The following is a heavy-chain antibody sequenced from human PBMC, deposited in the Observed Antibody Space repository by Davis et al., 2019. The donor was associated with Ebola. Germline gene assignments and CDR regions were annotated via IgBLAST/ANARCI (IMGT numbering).Heavy chain of an antibody. CDR2: ISAYYGTT. CDR3: ARTSSGSYFN. Sequence: ASVKVSCKASGYTFTTYGISWVRQAPGQGLEWMGWISAYYGTTNYAQSLQGRVTMTRDTSTSTAHMELRGLRSDDTAVYYCARTSSGSYFNWGQGTLVTVSS. J-gene: IGHJ4*02. D-gene: IGHD1-26*01. CDR1: GYTFTTYG. V-gene: IGHV1-18*01.